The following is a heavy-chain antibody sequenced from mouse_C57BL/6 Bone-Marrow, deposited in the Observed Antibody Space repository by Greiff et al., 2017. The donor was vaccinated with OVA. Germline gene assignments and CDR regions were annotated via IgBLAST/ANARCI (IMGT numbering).Heavy chain of an antibody. D-gene: IGHD2-1*01. CDR2: IYPRSGNT. V-gene: IGHV1-81*01. CDR1: GYTFTSYG. CDR3: AGGGNYGFAY. J-gene: IGHJ3*01. Sequence: QVQLQQSGAELARPGASVKLSCKASGYTFTSYGISWVKQRTGQGLEWIGEIYPRSGNTYYNEKIKGKATLTADKSSSTAYMELRSLTSEDSAVYFCAGGGNYGFAYWGQGTLVTVSA.